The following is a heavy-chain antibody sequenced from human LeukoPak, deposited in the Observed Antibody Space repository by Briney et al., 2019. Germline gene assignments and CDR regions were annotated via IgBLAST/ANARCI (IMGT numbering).Heavy chain of an antibody. Sequence: SETLSLTCTVSGGSMGTYYWSWIRQPPGKGLEWVGYICYTGSVHYYPSLTSRVTISLDTPKNQFSLRLTSVTAADTAIYFCAGDMGATTVDYWGQGVLVTVSS. D-gene: IGHD1-26*01. J-gene: IGHJ4*02. V-gene: IGHV4-59*08. CDR2: ICYTGSV. CDR1: GGSMGTYY. CDR3: AGDMGATTVDY.